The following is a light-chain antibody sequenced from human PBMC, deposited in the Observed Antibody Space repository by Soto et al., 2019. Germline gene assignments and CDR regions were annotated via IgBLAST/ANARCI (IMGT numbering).Light chain of an antibody. Sequence: QSVLTQPPSASGSFGQSVTISCTGTSSDVGGYNYVSWYQQHPGKAPKLMIYEVSERPSGVPDRFSGSKSGNTASLTVSGLQADDEADYYCSSYSGTNYHYVLGTGTKVTAL. V-gene: IGLV2-8*01. CDR3: SSYSGTNYHYV. J-gene: IGLJ1*01. CDR1: SSDVGGYNY. CDR2: EVS.